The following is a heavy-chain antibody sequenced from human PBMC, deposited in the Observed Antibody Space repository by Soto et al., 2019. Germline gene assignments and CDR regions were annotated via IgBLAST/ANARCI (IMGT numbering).Heavy chain of an antibody. J-gene: IGHJ4*02. Sequence: EVQLVESGGGLAQSGGSLRLSCAASGFMFNDYEMNWVRQAPGKGLEWVSYISEGGTTTHYTDSVKGRFTISRDNAKESLYLQMNSLTPEDTATYCCVREARGGGLLLWDCWGQGVVVSVSS. CDR1: GFMFNDYE. CDR3: VREARGGGLLLWDC. CDR2: ISEGGTTT. D-gene: IGHD3-16*01. V-gene: IGHV3-48*03.